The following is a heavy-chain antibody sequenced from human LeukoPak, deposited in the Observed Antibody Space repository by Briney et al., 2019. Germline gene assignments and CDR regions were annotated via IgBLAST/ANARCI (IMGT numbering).Heavy chain of an antibody. V-gene: IGHV1-46*01. D-gene: IGHD6-13*01. CDR1: GYTFTDYF. CDR2: INPSGGST. J-gene: IGHJ6*02. Sequence: ASVKVSCKASGYTFTDYFMHWVRQAPGQGLEWMGIINPSGGSTSYAQKFQGRVTMTRDTSTSTVYMELSSLRSEDTAVYYCARDPTVIAAADYAAVAGMEGYGMDVWGQGTTVTVSS. CDR3: ARDPTVIAAADYAAVAGMEGYGMDV.